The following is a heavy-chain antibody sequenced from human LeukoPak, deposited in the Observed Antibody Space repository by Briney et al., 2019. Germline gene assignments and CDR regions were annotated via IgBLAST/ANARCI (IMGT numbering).Heavy chain of an antibody. CDR2: INPNSSGT. D-gene: IGHD3-9*01. CDR1: GYTFTGNY. CDR3: AGVDLLTGYYTAFDY. Sequence: GASVKVSCKASGYTFTGNYLHWVRQAPGQGLEWMGWINPNSSGTNYAQKFQGRVAMTRDTSISTAYMELSRLRSDDTAVYYCAGVDLLTGYYTAFDYWGQGTLVTVSS. J-gene: IGHJ4*02. V-gene: IGHV1-2*02.